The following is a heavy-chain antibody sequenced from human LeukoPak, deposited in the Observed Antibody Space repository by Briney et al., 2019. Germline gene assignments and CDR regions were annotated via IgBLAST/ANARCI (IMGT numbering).Heavy chain of an antibody. CDR1: GYSVSSGYY. CDR3: ARHFYGGNSAWFDP. D-gene: IGHD4-23*01. CDR2: INHSGST. Sequence: SETLSLTCTVSGYSVSSGYYWGWIRQPPGKGLEWIGEINHSGSTNYNPSLKSRVTISVDTSKNQFSLKLSSVTAADTAVYYCARHFYGGNSAWFDPWGQGTLVTVSS. J-gene: IGHJ5*02. V-gene: IGHV4-38-2*02.